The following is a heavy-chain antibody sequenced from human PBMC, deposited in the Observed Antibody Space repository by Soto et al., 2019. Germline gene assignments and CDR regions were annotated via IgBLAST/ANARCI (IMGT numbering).Heavy chain of an antibody. J-gene: IGHJ6*02. CDR2: TRYGGIP. Sequence: QVQLQESGPGLVEPSQTLSLTCTVSGVSLSGSRYYWSWIRPVPGTVLAWIGFTRYGGIPYHNPSLKSRATISVQSSKNQFSLRLTSLTAADTAVYYCRSAHGMDVWVLGTTVIVSS. V-gene: IGHV4-31*03. D-gene: IGHD6-6*01. CDR1: GVSLSGSRYY. CDR3: RSAHGMDV.